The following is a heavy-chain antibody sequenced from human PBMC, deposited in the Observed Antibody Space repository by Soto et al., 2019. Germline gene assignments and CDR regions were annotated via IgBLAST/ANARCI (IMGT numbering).Heavy chain of an antibody. CDR3: ARGVNYYDILTGALPNYYYYYYMDV. CDR1: GYTFTSYG. CDR2: ISAYNGNT. J-gene: IGHJ6*03. D-gene: IGHD3-9*01. Sequence: GASVKVSCKASGYTFTSYGISWVRQAPGQGLEWMGWISAYNGNTNYAQKLQGRVTMTTDTSTSTAYMEMRSLRSDDTAVYYCARGVNYYDILTGALPNYYYYYYMDVWGKGTTVTVSS. V-gene: IGHV1-18*01.